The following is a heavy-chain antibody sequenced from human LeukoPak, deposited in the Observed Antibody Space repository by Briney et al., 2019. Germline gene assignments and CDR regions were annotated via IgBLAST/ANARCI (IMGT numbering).Heavy chain of an antibody. J-gene: IGHJ4*02. D-gene: IGHD2-2*02. Sequence: GRSLRLSCAASGFTFSSYAMHWVRQAPGKGLEWVAVISYDGSNKYYADSVKGRFTISRDNSKNTLCLQMNSLRAEDTAVYYCARDLGFIVVVPAAIDRWGQGTLVTVSS. V-gene: IGHV3-30*04. CDR3: ARDLGFIVVVPAAIDR. CDR1: GFTFSSYA. CDR2: ISYDGSNK.